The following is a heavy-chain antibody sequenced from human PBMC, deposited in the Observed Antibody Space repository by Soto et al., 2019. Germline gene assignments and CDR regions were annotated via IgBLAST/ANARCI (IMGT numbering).Heavy chain of an antibody. V-gene: IGHV1-69*06. CDR1: GGTFSSYA. CDR3: ARAGSELRINDAFDI. Sequence: SVKVSCKASGGTFSSYAISWVRQAPGQGLEWMGGIIPIFGTANYAQKFQGRVTITADKSTSTAYMELSSLRSEDTAVYYCARAGSELRINDAFDIWGQGTMVTVSS. CDR2: IIPIFGTA. J-gene: IGHJ3*02. D-gene: IGHD1-26*01.